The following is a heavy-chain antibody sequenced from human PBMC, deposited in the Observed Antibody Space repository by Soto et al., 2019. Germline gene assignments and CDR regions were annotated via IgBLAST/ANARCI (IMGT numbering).Heavy chain of an antibody. V-gene: IGHV4-4*02. CDR3: ARAKLCNTLSCPHSFDT. Sequence: QVQLRESGPGLVHASGTLSLTCGVSGGSISTNNWWSWVRQPPGQGLEWIAEVYHSGSTNYKPSLKSRLTISIDKSKNQFSLRLTSVTAADSAVYYCARAKLCNTLSCPHSFDTWGQGTLVTVSS. CDR2: VYHSGST. CDR1: GGSISTNNW. D-gene: IGHD2-2*01. J-gene: IGHJ4*02.